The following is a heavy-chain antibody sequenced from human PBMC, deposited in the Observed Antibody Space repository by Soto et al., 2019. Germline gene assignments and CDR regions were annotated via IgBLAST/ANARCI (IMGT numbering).Heavy chain of an antibody. CDR1: GGSFSGYY. CDR2: INHSGST. V-gene: IGHV4-34*01. CDR3: ARRLRYFDWFHTNMDV. D-gene: IGHD3-9*01. J-gene: IGHJ6*02. Sequence: QVQLQQWGAGLLKPSETLSLTCAVYGGSFSGYYWSWIRQPPGKGLEWIGEINHSGSTNYNPSLKSRVTISVDTSKNQFSLKLSSVTAADTAVYYCARRLRYFDWFHTNMDVWGQGTTVTVSS.